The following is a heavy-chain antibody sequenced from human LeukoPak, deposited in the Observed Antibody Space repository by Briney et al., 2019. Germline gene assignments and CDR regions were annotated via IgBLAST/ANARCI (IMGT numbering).Heavy chain of an antibody. V-gene: IGHV1-69*13. J-gene: IGHJ4*02. CDR1: VDTSITLT. CDR2: IIPIFGTA. Sequence: SVRDSSTYPVDTSITLTRSCGRQAPGQGLEWMGGIIPIFGTANYAQKFQGRVTITADESTSTAYMELSRLRSEDTAVYYCGRAPLCDDYFVCRRQGTLVTVSS. D-gene: IGHD1-14*01. CDR3: GRAPLCDDYFVC.